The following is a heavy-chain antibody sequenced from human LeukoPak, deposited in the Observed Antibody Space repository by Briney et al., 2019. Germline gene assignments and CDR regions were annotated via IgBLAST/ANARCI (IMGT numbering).Heavy chain of an antibody. CDR2: INHSGST. V-gene: IGHV4-34*01. CDR3: ARSGRIAAAGTVYYYMDV. CDR1: GGSFSGYY. Sequence: PSETLSLTCAVYGGSFSGYYWSWIRQPPGKGLDWIGEINHSGSTNYNPSLKSRVTIPVDTSKNQFSLKLSSVTAADTAVYYCARSGRIAAAGTVYYYMDVWGKGTTVTVSS. D-gene: IGHD6-13*01. J-gene: IGHJ6*03.